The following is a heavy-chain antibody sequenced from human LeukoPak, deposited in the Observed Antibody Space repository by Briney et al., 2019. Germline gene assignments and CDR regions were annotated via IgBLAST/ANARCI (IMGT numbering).Heavy chain of an antibody. D-gene: IGHD6-13*01. Sequence: GGSLRLSCAASGFTFSRNAMNWVRQAPGKGLEWVSFISSSNYMSYADSVKGRFTISRDNAKNSLYLQMNSLRAKDTAVYYCARPLDSSNNYFDYWGQGTLVTVSA. CDR2: ISSSNYM. J-gene: IGHJ4*02. CDR3: ARPLDSSNNYFDY. CDR1: GFTFSRNA. V-gene: IGHV3-21*01.